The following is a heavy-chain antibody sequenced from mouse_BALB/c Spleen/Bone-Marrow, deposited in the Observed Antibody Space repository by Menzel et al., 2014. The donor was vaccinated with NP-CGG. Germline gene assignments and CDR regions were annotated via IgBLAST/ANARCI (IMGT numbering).Heavy chain of an antibody. V-gene: IGHV14-3*02. CDR3: ARGYDEGFAY. D-gene: IGHD2-14*01. Sequence: EVQLQQSGAELVKPGASVKSSCTASGFNIKDTYMHWVRQRPEQGLEWIGRIDPANGNTKYDPKFQGKATITADTSSNTAYLQLSSLTSEDTAVYYCARGYDEGFAYWGQGTLVTVSA. J-gene: IGHJ3*01. CDR1: GFNIKDTY. CDR2: IDPANGNT.